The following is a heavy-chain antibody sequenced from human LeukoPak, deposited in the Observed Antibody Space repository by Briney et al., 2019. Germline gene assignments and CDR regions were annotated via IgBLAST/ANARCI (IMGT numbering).Heavy chain of an antibody. CDR2: ISWNSGSI. V-gene: IGHV3-9*03. Sequence: GGSLRLSCAASGFTFDDYAMHWVRQAPGKGLEWVSGISWNSGSIGYADSVKGRFTISRDNAKNSLYLQMNSLRAEDMALYYCAKGISVGATAYFLSWGQGTLVTVSS. CDR1: GFTFDDYA. J-gene: IGHJ4*02. CDR3: AKGISVGATAYFLS. D-gene: IGHD1-26*01.